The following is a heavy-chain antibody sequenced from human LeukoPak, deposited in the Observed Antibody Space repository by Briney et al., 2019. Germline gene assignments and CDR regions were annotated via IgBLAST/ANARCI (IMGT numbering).Heavy chain of an antibody. Sequence: PGGSLRLSCAASGFTFSSYWMSWVRQAPGKGLEWVANIKPDGTDKYYVDSVKGRFTISRDNAKNSLYLQMNSLRAEDTAVYYCAKDYRVRGVIITGFDYWGQGTLVTVSS. CDR3: AKDYRVRGVIITGFDY. D-gene: IGHD3-10*01. V-gene: IGHV3-7*03. CDR1: GFTFSSYW. CDR2: IKPDGTDK. J-gene: IGHJ4*02.